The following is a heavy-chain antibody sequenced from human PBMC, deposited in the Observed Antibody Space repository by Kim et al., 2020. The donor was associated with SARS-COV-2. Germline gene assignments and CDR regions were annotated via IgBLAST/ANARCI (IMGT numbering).Heavy chain of an antibody. CDR3: AKDLYGSGSYSVYYYYGMDV. Sequence: GGSLRHSCAASGFTFDDYTMHWVRQAPGKGLEWVSLISWDGGSTYYADSVKGRFTISRDNSKNSLYLQMNSLRTEDTALYYCAKDLYGSGSYSVYYYYGMDVWGQGTTVTVSS. V-gene: IGHV3-43*01. CDR2: ISWDGGST. CDR1: GFTFDDYT. J-gene: IGHJ6*02. D-gene: IGHD3-10*01.